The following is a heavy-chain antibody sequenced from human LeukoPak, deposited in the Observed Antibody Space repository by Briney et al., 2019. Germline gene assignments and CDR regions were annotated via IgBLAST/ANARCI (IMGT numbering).Heavy chain of an antibody. V-gene: IGHV3-30*02. CDR2: ILYDGSNE. CDR3: AKDGTGGYYYLDY. J-gene: IGHJ4*02. CDR1: GFTFSSYG. Sequence: GGSLRLSCTASGFTFSSYGMHWVRQAPGMGLEWVALILYDGSNEYYADSVQGRFTISRDSSRNTLYLQMNSLRAEDTAVYYCAKDGTGGYYYLDYWGQGTLVTVSS. D-gene: IGHD3-22*01.